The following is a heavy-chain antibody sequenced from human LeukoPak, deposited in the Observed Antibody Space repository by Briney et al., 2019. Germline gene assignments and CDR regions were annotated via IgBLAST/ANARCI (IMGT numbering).Heavy chain of an antibody. CDR1: GYTFTNYY. D-gene: IGHD3-3*01. CDR3: ARALRFLEWLGSSIDY. Sequence: ASVKVSCKASGYTFTNYYMHWVRQAPGQGLEWMGIINPSGGSTSYAQKFQGRVTITRDMSTSTAYMDLSSLRSEDTAVYYCARALRFLEWLGSSIDYWGQGTLVTVSS. J-gene: IGHJ4*02. V-gene: IGHV1-46*01. CDR2: INPSGGST.